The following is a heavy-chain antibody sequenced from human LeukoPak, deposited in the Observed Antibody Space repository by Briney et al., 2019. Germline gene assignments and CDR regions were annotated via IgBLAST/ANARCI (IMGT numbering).Heavy chain of an antibody. Sequence: ASVKVSCKASGYTFTSYGISWVRQAPGQGLEWMGWISAYNGNTNYAQKLQGRVTMTTDTSTSTAYMELSSLRSEDTAVYYCARGSGLLWFGELGYYFDYWGQGTLVTVSS. V-gene: IGHV1-18*01. D-gene: IGHD3-10*01. CDR2: ISAYNGNT. CDR3: ARGSGLLWFGELGYYFDY. J-gene: IGHJ4*02. CDR1: GYTFTSYG.